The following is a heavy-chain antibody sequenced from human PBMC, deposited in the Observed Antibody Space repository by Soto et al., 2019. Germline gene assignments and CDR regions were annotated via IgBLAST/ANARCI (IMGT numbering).Heavy chain of an antibody. Sequence: GESLKISCKGSGYSFTSYWIGWVRQMPGKGLEWMGIIYPGDSNTRYSPSFQGQVTISADKSISTAYLQWSSLKASDTAMYYCARHGSVGSRSYYYYGVDVWGKGTKLTV. CDR1: GYSFTSYW. V-gene: IGHV5-51*01. CDR3: ARHGSVGSRSYYYYGVDV. J-gene: IGHJ6*04. D-gene: IGHD2-15*01. CDR2: IYPGDSNT.